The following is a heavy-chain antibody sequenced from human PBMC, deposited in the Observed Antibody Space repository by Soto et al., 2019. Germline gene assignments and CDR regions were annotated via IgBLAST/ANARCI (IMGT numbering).Heavy chain of an antibody. CDR3: XXXXXXXXXXXXXXTXRDYLDY. J-gene: IGHJ4*02. CDR2: IYSSGHT. V-gene: IGHV4-30-4*01. Sequence: QVQLQESGPGLVKPSQTLSLTCTVSGASMNSIAWSWVWVRQAPGRGLDWIGNIYSSGHTNYNPSLQSRVAISTDTSQRQLTLTLXSXXXXXXXXXXXXXXXXXXXXXXXXXTXRDYLDYWGRGVLVTVSS. CDR1: GASMNSIAWS.